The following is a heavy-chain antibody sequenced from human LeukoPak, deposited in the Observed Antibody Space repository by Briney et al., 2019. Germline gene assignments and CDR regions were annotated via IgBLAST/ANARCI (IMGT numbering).Heavy chain of an antibody. J-gene: IGHJ4*02. D-gene: IGHD4-23*01. Sequence: GGSLRLSCAASGFNFDDYGMSWVRQAPGKGLEWVSSISSSSNYIYYADSVKGRFTLSRDNAKNSLWLQMNSLRAEDTAVYYCARGEGDSGGNFVGDYWGQGTLVTVSS. V-gene: IGHV3-21*01. CDR1: GFNFDDYG. CDR3: ARGEGDSGGNFVGDY. CDR2: ISSSSNYI.